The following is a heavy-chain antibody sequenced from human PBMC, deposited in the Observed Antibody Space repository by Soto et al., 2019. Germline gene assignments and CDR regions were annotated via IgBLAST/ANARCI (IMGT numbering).Heavy chain of an antibody. CDR2: MNPNSGNT. CDR3: ARSGSRWLGFFYYGMDV. D-gene: IGHD6-13*01. V-gene: IGHV1-8*01. CDR1: GYTFTSYD. Sequence: ASVKVSCKASGYTFTSYDINWVRQATGRGREWMGWMNPNSGNTGYAQKFQGRVTMTRNTSISTAYMELSSLRYEDTAVYYCARSGSRWLGFFYYGMDVWGQGTTVTVSS. J-gene: IGHJ6*02.